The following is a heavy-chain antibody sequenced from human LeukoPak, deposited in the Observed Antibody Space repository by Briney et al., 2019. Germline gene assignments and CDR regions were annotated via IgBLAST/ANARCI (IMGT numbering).Heavy chain of an antibody. CDR3: ARSHDSSGYYYHFDY. CDR1: GGTFIRYT. J-gene: IGHJ4*02. CDR2: IIPILGIA. Sequence: SVKVSCKASGGTFIRYTISWVGQAPGQGLEWMGGIIPILGIANYAQKFQGRVTITADKSTSTAYMELSSLRSEDTAVYYCARSHDSSGYYYHFDYWGQGTLVTVSS. V-gene: IGHV1-69*10. D-gene: IGHD3-22*01.